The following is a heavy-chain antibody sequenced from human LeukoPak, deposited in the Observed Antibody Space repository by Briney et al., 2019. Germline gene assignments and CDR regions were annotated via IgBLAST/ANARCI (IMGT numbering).Heavy chain of an antibody. CDR2: INHSGST. V-gene: IGHV4-34*01. D-gene: IGHD2-2*01. CDR3: AKRYCSSTTCYDDRGAFDY. CDR1: GGSFSSYY. J-gene: IGHJ4*02. Sequence: PSETLSLTCAVYGGSFSSYYWSWIRQPPGKGLEWIGEINHSGSTNYNPSLKSRVTISVDTSKNQFSLKLSSVTAADTAVYYCAKRYCSSTTCYDDRGAFDYWGQGTLVTVSS.